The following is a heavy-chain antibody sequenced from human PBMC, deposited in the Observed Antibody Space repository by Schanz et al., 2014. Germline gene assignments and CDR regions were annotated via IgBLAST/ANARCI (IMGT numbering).Heavy chain of an antibody. Sequence: QVQLVQSGAEVKKPGASVKVSCQASGYTFTDSHIHWVRQAPGQGLEWMGRINPNSGGTNFAQKFQGRVTVTRDTSISTAYMELGSLRFDDTAVYYCAKCIGWYGRCAFDIWGQGTTVIVSS. CDR1: GYTFTDSH. J-gene: IGHJ3*02. CDR2: INPNSGGT. D-gene: IGHD6-19*01. CDR3: AKCIGWYGRCAFDI. V-gene: IGHV1-2*06.